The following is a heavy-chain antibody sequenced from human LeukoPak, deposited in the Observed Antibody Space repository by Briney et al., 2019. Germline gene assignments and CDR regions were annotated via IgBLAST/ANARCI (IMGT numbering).Heavy chain of an antibody. D-gene: IGHD6-13*01. CDR3: ARDISSSWYIDY. CDR1: GFTLSDYW. V-gene: IGHV3-48*02. J-gene: IGHJ4*02. CDR2: ISSSSGII. Sequence: GGSLRLSCAASGFTLSDYWMHWVRQGPGKGLEWVSYISSSSGIIYYADSAKGRFTISRDNAKNSLYLHMNSLRDDDTAVYYCARDISSSWYIDYWGQGTLVTVSS.